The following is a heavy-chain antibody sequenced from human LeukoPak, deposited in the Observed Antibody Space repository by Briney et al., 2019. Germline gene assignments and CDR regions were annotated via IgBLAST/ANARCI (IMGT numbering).Heavy chain of an antibody. CDR3: ASHDSSGYYRSAEYFQH. V-gene: IGHV3-7*01. CDR1: GFSFSNYW. Sequence: GGSLRLSCAVSGFSFSNYWMTWVRQAPGKGLEWVANIEQDGSEKNYVDSVKGRFTISRDNSKNTLYLQMNSLRAEDTAVYYCASHDSSGYYRSAEYFQHWGQGTLVTVSS. D-gene: IGHD3-22*01. CDR2: IEQDGSEK. J-gene: IGHJ1*01.